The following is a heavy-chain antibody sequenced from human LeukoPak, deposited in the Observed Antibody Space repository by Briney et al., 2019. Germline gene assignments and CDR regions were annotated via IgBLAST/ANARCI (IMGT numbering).Heavy chain of an antibody. D-gene: IGHD6-6*01. Sequence: GGSLRLSCAASGFTVSSNYMGWVRQAPGKGLEWVSVIYSGGSTYYADSVKGRFTISRDNSKNTLYLQMNSLRAEDTAVYYCARDPDEWHSSLDVDYYYYGMDVWGQGTTVTVSS. V-gene: IGHV3-53*01. CDR1: GFTVSSNY. J-gene: IGHJ6*02. CDR3: ARDPDEWHSSLDVDYYYYGMDV. CDR2: IYSGGST.